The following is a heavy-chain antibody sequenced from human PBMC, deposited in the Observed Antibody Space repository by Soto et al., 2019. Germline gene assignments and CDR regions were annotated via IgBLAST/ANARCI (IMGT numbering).Heavy chain of an antibody. CDR1: GFTFSEYG. J-gene: IGHJ6*02. CDR2: ISHRGDNK. V-gene: IGHV3-30-3*01. CDR3: ATVGYCGEDSCYTLTIRYGMDV. Sequence: QVQLVESGGGVVQPGRSLRLSCEASGFTFSEYGMHWVRQAPGKGLEWVAGISHRGDNKYIADSVKGRFTISRDNSKNMLFLQMTSMRVEDTAVYHCATVGYCGEDSCYTLTIRYGMDVWGQGTTVIVSS. D-gene: IGHD2-21*01.